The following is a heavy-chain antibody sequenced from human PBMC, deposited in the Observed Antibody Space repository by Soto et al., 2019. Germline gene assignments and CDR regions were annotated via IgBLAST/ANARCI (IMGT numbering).Heavy chain of an antibody. V-gene: IGHV1-69*13. CDR1: GGTFGSQG. Sequence: ASVKVSCKASGGTFGSQGIAWVRQAPGQGLEWMGGFIAMLGTPTYAKKAQGRATISADESLTSSYLELRSLRSEDTGVYFCARGAMANFDYWGQGTVVTVSS. CDR2: FIAMLGTP. J-gene: IGHJ4*02. D-gene: IGHD5-18*01. CDR3: ARGAMANFDY.